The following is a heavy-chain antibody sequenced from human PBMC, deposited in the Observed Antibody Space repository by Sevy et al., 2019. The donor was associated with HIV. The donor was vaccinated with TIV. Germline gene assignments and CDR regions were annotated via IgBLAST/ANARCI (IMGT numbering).Heavy chain of an antibody. CDR1: GFTVSSNY. CDR3: ASSDSSNYYDNSGYYPRFPHFDY. CDR2: IYSGGST. D-gene: IGHD3-22*01. J-gene: IGHJ4*02. Sequence: GGSLRLSCAASGFTVSSNYMSWVRQAPGKGLEWDSVIYSGGSTYYVDSVKGPFTISRDNSKNTLYLQMNSLRAEDTAVYYCASSDSSNYYDNSGYYPRFPHFDYWGQGTLVTVSS. V-gene: IGHV3-53*01.